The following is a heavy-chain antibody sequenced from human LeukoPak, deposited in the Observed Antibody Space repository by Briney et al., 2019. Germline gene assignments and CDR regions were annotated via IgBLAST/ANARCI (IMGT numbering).Heavy chain of an antibody. D-gene: IGHD6-19*01. CDR1: GGSFSGYY. CDR2: INHSGST. V-gene: IGHV4-34*01. Sequence: SETLSLTCAVYGGSFSGYYWSWILQPPGKGLEWIGEINHSGSTNYNPSLKSRVTISVDTSKNQFSLKLSSVTAADTAVYYCARRRGRYPFDYWGQGTLVTVSS. J-gene: IGHJ4*02. CDR3: ARRRGRYPFDY.